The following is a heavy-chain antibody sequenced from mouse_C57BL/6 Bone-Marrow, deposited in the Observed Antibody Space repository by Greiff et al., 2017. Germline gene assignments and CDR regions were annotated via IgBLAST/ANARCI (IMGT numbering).Heavy chain of an antibody. CDR1: EYEFPSHD. V-gene: IGHV5-2*01. CDR2: INSDGGST. Sequence: EVKLVESGGGLVQPGESLKLSCESNEYEFPSHDMSWVRKTPEKRLELVAAINSDGGSTYYPDTMERRFIISRDNTKKTLYLQMSSLRSEDTALYYCADYYSNYAAMDYWGQGTSVTVSS. J-gene: IGHJ4*01. CDR3: ADYYSNYAAMDY. D-gene: IGHD2-5*01.